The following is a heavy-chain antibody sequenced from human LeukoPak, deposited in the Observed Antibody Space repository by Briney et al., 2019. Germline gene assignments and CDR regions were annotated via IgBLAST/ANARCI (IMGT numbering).Heavy chain of an antibody. D-gene: IGHD1-1*01. CDR1: GGSISSGGYS. J-gene: IGHJ4*02. CDR2: IYYSGST. Sequence: KPSQTLSPTCAVSGGSISSGGYSWSWIRQPPGKGLEWIGYIYYSGSTYYNPSLKSRVTISVDTSKNQFSLKLSSVTAADTAVYYCASFLRWNPSYFDYWGQGTLVTVSS. V-gene: IGHV4-30-4*01. CDR3: ASFLRWNPSYFDY.